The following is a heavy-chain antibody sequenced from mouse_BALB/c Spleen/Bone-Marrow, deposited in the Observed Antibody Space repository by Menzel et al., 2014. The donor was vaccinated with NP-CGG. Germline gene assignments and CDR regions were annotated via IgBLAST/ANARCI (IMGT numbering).Heavy chain of an antibody. Sequence: QVQLQESGAELVKPGASVKLSCKTSGYTFTNYWIQWVKQRPGQGLGWIGEIFPGIGTTYYNEKFKGKATLTIDTSSSTAYMQLSSLTSEYSPFYFRARGGNYGYWGQGTTLTVSS. CDR1: GYTFTNYW. CDR2: IFPGIGTT. J-gene: IGHJ2*01. D-gene: IGHD2-1*01. CDR3: ARGGNYGY. V-gene: IGHV1S132*01.